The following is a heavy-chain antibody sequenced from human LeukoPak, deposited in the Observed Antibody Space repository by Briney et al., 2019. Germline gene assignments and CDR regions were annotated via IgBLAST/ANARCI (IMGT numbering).Heavy chain of an antibody. J-gene: IGHJ5*02. CDR3: ARDRASYDFWSAFDP. V-gene: IGHV1-18*01. CDR2: ISAYNGNT. Sequence: ASVKVSCKASGYTFTSYGISWVRQAPGQGLEWMGWISAYNGNTNYAQKFQGRVTMTTDTSTSTAYMELRSLRSDDTAVYYCARDRASYDFWSAFDPWGQGTLVTVSS. CDR1: GYTFTSYG. D-gene: IGHD3-3*01.